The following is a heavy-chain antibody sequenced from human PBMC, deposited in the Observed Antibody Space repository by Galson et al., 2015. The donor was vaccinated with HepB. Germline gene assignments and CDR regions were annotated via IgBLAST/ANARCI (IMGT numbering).Heavy chain of an antibody. CDR1: GYTFTAYY. D-gene: IGHD3-10*01. Sequence: SVKVSCKASGYTFTAYYVHWVRQAPGQGLEWMGWINPSNGGTTYLQKFQGRVTMTRDTSIDTAYVELRGLTSDDTAVYYCASGGYYGSGIRYFDYWGHGTLVTVSS. CDR3: ASGGYYGSGIRYFDY. CDR2: INPSNGGT. J-gene: IGHJ4*01. V-gene: IGHV1-2*02.